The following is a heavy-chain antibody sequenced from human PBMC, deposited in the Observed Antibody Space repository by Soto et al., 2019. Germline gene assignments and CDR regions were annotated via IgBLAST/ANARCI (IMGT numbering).Heavy chain of an antibody. J-gene: IGHJ5*02. CDR2: INAGNGNT. Sequence: GASVKVSCKASGYTFTSYSMHWVRQAPGQRLEWMGWINAGNGNTKYAQKFQGRVTITRDTSASTAYMELGSLRSEDTAVYYCARDWPETTTVTKRWFDPWGQGTLVTVSS. V-gene: IGHV1-3*01. CDR1: GYTFTSYS. D-gene: IGHD4-17*01. CDR3: ARDWPETTTVTKRWFDP.